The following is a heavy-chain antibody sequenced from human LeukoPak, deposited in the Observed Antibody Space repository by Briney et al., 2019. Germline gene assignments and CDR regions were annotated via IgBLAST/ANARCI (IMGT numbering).Heavy chain of an antibody. Sequence: MHPNIGNTGYAQQFQGRVTMTRNTSISTAYMELSSLRSEDTAVYYCARGQRGYSYGSFDFWGQGTLVTVSS. J-gene: IGHJ4*02. V-gene: IGHV1-8*01. D-gene: IGHD5-18*01. CDR3: ARGQRGYSYGSFDF. CDR2: MHPNIGNT.